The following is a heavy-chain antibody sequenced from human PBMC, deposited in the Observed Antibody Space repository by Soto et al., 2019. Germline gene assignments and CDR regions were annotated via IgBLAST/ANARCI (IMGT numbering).Heavy chain of an antibody. CDR2: ISPGGDST. CDR3: AKALANPYSYYYMDG. CDR1: GFNFNIYA. V-gene: IGHV3-23*01. J-gene: IGHJ6*03. Sequence: EVQLLESGGGLVQPGGSLRLSCAASGFNFNIYAMTWVRQAPGKGLEWVSTISPGGDSTYFADSVKGRVTISRDNSKNTLSLQLNSLRVEDTATYCCAKALANPYSYYYMDGWGTGTTVTVSS.